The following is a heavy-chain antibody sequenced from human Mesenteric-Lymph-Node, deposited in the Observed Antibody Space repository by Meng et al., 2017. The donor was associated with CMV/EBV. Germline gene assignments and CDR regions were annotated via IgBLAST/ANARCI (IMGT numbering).Heavy chain of an antibody. CDR3: ARRRRTGGSCYYFDS. CDR1: GSISSSHYH. CDR2: IYYTGST. Sequence: GSISSSHYHWAWIRQSPGKGLEWIGTIYYTGSTYYNPSLKSRVTISVDTSKNHFSLKLSSVTAADTAVFYCARRRRTGGSCYYFDSWGQGTLVTVSS. J-gene: IGHJ4*02. D-gene: IGHD2-15*01. V-gene: IGHV4-39*02.